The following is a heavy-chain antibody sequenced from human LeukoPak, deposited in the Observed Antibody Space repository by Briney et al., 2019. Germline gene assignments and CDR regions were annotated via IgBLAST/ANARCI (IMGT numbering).Heavy chain of an antibody. J-gene: IGHJ6*02. CDR2: TYFRSKWYY. Sequence: SQTLSLTCAISGDSVSSSTAAWNWIRQSPSRGLEWLGRTYFRSKWYYGYAPSVKSRVTINPDTSKNQFSLKLSSVTAADTAVYYCARSPPRSGYSYGVLLRDYYYYYGMDVWGQGTTVTVSS. D-gene: IGHD5-18*01. CDR1: GDSVSSSTAA. CDR3: ARSPPRSGYSYGVLLRDYYYYYGMDV. V-gene: IGHV6-1*01.